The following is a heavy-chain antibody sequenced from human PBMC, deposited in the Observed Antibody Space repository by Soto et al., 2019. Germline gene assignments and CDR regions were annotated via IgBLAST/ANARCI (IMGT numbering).Heavy chain of an antibody. Sequence: QVQLQESGPGLAKPSGTLSLTCAVSGGSISSSNWWSWVRQPPGKGLEWIGEIYHSGSTNYNPSLKSRVTIXGDXSXSQFPLKLSSVTAADTAVYYCARASIAVAGTGGFDPWGQGTLVTVSS. CDR1: GGSISSSNW. CDR3: ARASIAVAGTGGFDP. CDR2: IYHSGST. V-gene: IGHV4-4*02. D-gene: IGHD6-19*01. J-gene: IGHJ5*02.